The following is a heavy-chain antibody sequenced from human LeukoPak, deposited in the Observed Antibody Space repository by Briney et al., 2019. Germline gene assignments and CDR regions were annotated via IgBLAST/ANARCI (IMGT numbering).Heavy chain of an antibody. Sequence: ASVKVSCKASGYTFTSYDINWVRQATGQGLEWMGWMNPNSGNTGYAQKFQGRVTMTRNTSISTAYMELSSLRSEDTAVYYCARGRHSSSWYSGAFNWFDPWGQGTLVTVSS. CDR1: GYTFTSYD. CDR3: ARGRHSSSWYSGAFNWFDP. CDR2: MNPNSGNT. D-gene: IGHD6-13*01. J-gene: IGHJ5*02. V-gene: IGHV1-8*02.